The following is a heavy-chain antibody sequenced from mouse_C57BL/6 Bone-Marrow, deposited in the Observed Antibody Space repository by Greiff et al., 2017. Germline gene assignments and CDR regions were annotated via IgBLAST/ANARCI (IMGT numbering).Heavy chain of an antibody. J-gene: IGHJ3*01. Sequence: QVQLQQPGAELVKPGASVKLSCKASGYTFTSYWMHWVKQRPGQGLEWIGMNHPNSGSTNYNEKFKSKATLTVDKSSSTAYMQLSSLTSEDSAVYYCARMGDYYGSSGFAYWGQGTLVTVSA. CDR1: GYTFTSYW. V-gene: IGHV1-64*01. D-gene: IGHD1-1*01. CDR2: NHPNSGST. CDR3: ARMGDYYGSSGFAY.